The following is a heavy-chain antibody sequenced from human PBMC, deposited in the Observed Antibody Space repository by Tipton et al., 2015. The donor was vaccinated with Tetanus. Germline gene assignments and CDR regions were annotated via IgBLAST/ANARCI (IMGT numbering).Heavy chain of an antibody. J-gene: IGHJ4*02. V-gene: IGHV3-33*01. CDR1: GFSFSTYN. CDR2: IWYDGTTK. CDR3: ARVHSPGLLGRNPLDY. D-gene: IGHD2-21*02. Sequence: SLRLSCAASGFSFSTYNFHWVRQAPGKGLEWVAVIWYDGTTKYYADSVKGRFTISRANAKNSLYLQMNSLRADDTGVYFCARVHSPGLLGRNPLDYWGQGTLVTVSS.